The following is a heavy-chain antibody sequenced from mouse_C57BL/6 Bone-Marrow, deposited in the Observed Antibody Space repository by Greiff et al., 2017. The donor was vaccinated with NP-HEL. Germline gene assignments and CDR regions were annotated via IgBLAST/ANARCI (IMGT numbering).Heavy chain of an antibody. Sequence: EVKVVESGEGLVKPGGSLKLSCAASGFTFSSYAMSWVRQTPEKRLEWVAYISSGGDYIYYADTVKGRFTISRDNARNTLYLQMSSLKSEDTAMYYCTRDRNYYGSSSYWYFDVWGTGTTVTVSS. V-gene: IGHV5-9-1*02. CDR3: TRDRNYYGSSSYWYFDV. CDR2: ISSGGDYI. J-gene: IGHJ1*03. CDR1: GFTFSSYA. D-gene: IGHD1-1*01.